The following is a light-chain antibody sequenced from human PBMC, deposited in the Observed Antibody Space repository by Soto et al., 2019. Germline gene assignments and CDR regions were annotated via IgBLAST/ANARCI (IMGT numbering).Light chain of an antibody. CDR2: SNN. CDR1: SSNIESNT. Sequence: QSVLTQPPSASGTPGQRVTISCSGSSSNIESNTVNWYQQLPGTAPKLLIYSNNQRPSGVPDRFSGSKSGTSASLAISGLQSEDEADYYCAAWDDSLNGVVVGGGTKLTVL. V-gene: IGLV1-44*01. CDR3: AAWDDSLNGVV. J-gene: IGLJ2*01.